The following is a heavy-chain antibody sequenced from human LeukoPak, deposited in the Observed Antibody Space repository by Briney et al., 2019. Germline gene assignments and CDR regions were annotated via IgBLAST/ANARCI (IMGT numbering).Heavy chain of an antibody. CDR1: GGSISSYY. CDR3: ARGGSSSSWPFYY. Sequence: SETLSLTCTVSGGSISSYYWTWIRQPPGKGLEWIGYIYYSGSTNYNPSLKSRVTISVDTSKNQFSLKLSSVTAADTAVYYCARGGSSSSWPFYYWGQGTLVTVSS. D-gene: IGHD6-13*01. CDR2: IYYSGST. V-gene: IGHV4-59*01. J-gene: IGHJ4*02.